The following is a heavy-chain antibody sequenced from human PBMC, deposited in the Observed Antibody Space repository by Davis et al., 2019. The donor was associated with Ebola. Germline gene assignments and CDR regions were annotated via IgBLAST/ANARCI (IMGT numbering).Heavy chain of an antibody. CDR2: TYYRSKWYN. Sequence: PSETLSLTCAISGDSVFGKNGAWNWIRQSPSRGLEWPGRTYYRSKWYNDYAVSVESRIIINSDTSKNQFSLHLNSVAPEDTAVYYCSRVKVSTPNYYYMDVWGQGTTVTVSS. V-gene: IGHV6-1*01. J-gene: IGHJ6*02. CDR1: GDSVFGKNGA. D-gene: IGHD5/OR15-5a*01. CDR3: SRVKVSTPNYYYMDV.